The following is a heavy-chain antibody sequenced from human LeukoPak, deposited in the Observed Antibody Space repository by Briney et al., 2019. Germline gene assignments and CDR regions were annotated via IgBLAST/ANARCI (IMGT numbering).Heavy chain of an antibody. CDR2: IRKKGNSYTT. V-gene: IGHV3-72*01. J-gene: IGHJ4*02. CDR3: AREAAAGTGRDY. CDR1: GFTFNKYG. D-gene: IGHD6-13*01. Sequence: GGSLRLSCAASGFTFNKYGMHWVRQAPGKGLEWVGRIRKKGNSYTTEYAASVRGRFTISRDDSKNSVYLQMNSLKTEETAVYYCAREAAAGTGRDYWGQGTLVTVSS.